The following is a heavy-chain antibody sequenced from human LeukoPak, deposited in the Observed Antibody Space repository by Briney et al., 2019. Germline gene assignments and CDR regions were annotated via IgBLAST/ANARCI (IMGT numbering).Heavy chain of an antibody. D-gene: IGHD6-6*01. CDR3: ARDPAEYTSSPYFDY. J-gene: IGHJ4*02. V-gene: IGHV3-74*01. CDR1: GFTFDTYW. Sequence: GGSLRLSCAASGFTFDTYWMHWVRQAPGKGLVWVSRTNSDGSSTSYADSVKGRFTISRDNAKNTLYVQMNSLRAEDTTLYYCARDPAEYTSSPYFDYWGQGTLVTVSS. CDR2: TNSDGSST.